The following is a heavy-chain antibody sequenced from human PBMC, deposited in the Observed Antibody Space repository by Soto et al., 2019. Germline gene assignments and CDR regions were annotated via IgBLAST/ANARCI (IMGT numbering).Heavy chain of an antibody. CDR1: GFTFDDYA. CDR2: ISWNSNII. J-gene: IGHJ4*02. CDR3: AKGGPDGFCSGGRCYFDY. D-gene: IGHD2-15*01. V-gene: IGHV3-9*01. Sequence: EVQLVESGGGLVQPGRSLRLSCAASGFTFDDYAMHWVRRVPGKGLEWASSISWNSNIIGYADSVKGRFTIFRDNAKNSLYLQMNSLRPEDTALYYCAKGGPDGFCSGGRCYFDYWGQGTLVTVSS.